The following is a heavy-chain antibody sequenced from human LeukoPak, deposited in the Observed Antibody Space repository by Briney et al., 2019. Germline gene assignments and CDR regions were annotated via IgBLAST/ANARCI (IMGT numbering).Heavy chain of an antibody. J-gene: IGHJ4*02. CDR3: ASYRHYYDPAEWGYFDY. CDR1: GGSISSYY. D-gene: IGHD3-22*01. V-gene: IGHV4-59*01. Sequence: SETLSLTCTVSGGSISSYYWSWIRQPPGKGLEWIGYIYYSGSTNYNPSLKSRVTISVDTSKNQFSLKLSSVPAADTAVYYGASYRHYYDPAEWGYFDYWGQGTLVTVSS. CDR2: IYYSGST.